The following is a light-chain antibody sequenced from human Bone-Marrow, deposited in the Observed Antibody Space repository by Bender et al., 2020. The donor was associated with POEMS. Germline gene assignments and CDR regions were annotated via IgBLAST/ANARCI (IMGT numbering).Light chain of an antibody. V-gene: IGLV2-14*03. CDR1: NSDVGGYNY. J-gene: IGLJ2*01. Sequence: QSALTQPASVSGSPGQSITISCTGSNSDVGGYNYVSWYQQHPGKVPKLMIYDVSNRPSGVSDRFSGSKSGNTASLTISGLQAEDEADYYCCSYAGSYVVFGGGTKLTVL. CDR2: DVS. CDR3: CSYAGSYVV.